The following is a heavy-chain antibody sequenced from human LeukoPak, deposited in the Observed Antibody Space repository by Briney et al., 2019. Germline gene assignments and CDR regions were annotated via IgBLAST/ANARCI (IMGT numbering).Heavy chain of an antibody. V-gene: IGHV3-30*18. J-gene: IGHJ4*02. CDR2: ISYDGSNK. Sequence: GRSLRLSCAASGFTFSSYGMHWVRQAPGKGLEWVAVISYDGSNKYYADSVKGRFTISRDNSKNTLYLQMNSLRAEDTAVYYCAKVYYYGSGSYYNNDYWGQGTLVTVSS. CDR1: GFTFSSYG. D-gene: IGHD3-10*01. CDR3: AKVYYYGSGSYYNNDY.